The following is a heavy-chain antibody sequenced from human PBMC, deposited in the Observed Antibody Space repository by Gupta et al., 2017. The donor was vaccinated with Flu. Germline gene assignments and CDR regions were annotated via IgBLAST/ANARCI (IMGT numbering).Heavy chain of an antibody. V-gene: IGHV3-74*01. D-gene: IGHD2-21*02. J-gene: IGHJ4*02. CDR1: GFIFSDYW. CDR3: AREANCDGGCYHFDF. Sequence: EVQLVDSGGGSAQPGGSLRLSCAASGFIFSDYWIHWVRQVPGKGLVWVSRVNRDGTATFADSVKGRIAISRDNTRNTLFLQMSSLRVEDTGVYFCAREANCDGGCYHFDFWGQGILVTVSS. CDR2: VNRDGTA.